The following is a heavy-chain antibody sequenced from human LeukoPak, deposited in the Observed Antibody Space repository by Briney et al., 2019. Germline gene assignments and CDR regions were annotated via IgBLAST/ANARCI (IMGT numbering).Heavy chain of an antibody. D-gene: IGHD5-18*01. CDR3: AIMGTVQLWLPFDY. J-gene: IGHJ4*02. CDR1: GYTFTSYG. Sequence: ASVKVSCKASGYTFTSYGISWVRQAPGQGLEWMGWISAYNGNTNYAQKFQGRVTITADKSTSTAYMELSSLRSEDTAVYYCAIMGTVQLWLPFDYWGQGTLVTVSS. V-gene: IGHV1-18*01. CDR2: ISAYNGNT.